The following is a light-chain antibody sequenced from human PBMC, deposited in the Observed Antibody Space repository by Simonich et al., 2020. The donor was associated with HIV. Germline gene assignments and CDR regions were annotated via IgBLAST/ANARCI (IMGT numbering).Light chain of an antibody. CDR2: GAS. J-gene: IGKJ2*01. CDR1: QGVSSN. Sequence: IVMTQSPATLSVSPGETATLPCRASQGVSSNLAWYQQKPGQAPRLLIYGASTRATGIPARFSGSGSGTEFTLTISSMQSEDFAVYYCQQYNNWPPYTFGQGTKLEIK. V-gene: IGKV3-15*01. CDR3: QQYNNWPPYT.